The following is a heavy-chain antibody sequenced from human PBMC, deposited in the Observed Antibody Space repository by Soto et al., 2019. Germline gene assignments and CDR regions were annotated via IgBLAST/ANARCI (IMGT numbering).Heavy chain of an antibody. CDR2: IYYNGST. V-gene: IGHV4-39*01. J-gene: IGHJ5*02. CDR3: ARQLMVRGVLS. CDR1: GGSISSSSYY. D-gene: IGHD3-10*01. Sequence: QLQLQESGPGLVKPSETLSLTCTVSGGSISSSSYYWGWMRQPPGKGLEWIGSIYYNGSTYYNTYLKCRVTISVDTSKNQFSLMLSSVTDADAAVYYCARQLMVRGVLSWGQGTLVTVSS.